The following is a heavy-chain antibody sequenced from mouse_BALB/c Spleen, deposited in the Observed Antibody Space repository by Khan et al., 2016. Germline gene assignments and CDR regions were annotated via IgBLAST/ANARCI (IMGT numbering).Heavy chain of an antibody. CDR2: INTNTGEP. V-gene: IGHV9-3*02. Sequence: QIQLVQSGPELKKPGETVKISCKASGYTFTNYGMNWVKQAPGKGLKWMGWINTNTGEPTYAEEFKGHFVFSLDTSASTAYLHLHTLKHEDKATYFCAEDYYGSNWFAYWGQGTLVTVSA. CDR1: GYTFTNYG. D-gene: IGHD1-1*01. CDR3: AEDYYGSNWFAY. J-gene: IGHJ3*01.